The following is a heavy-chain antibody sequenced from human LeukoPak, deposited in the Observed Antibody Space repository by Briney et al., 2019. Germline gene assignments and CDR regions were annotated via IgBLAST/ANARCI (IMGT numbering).Heavy chain of an antibody. CDR1: RFTFSSYA. D-gene: IGHD1-26*01. CDR3: AKAPSGSYYVVDY. Sequence: PGGSLRLSCAASRFTFSSYAMSWVRQAPGKGLEWVSVISGSGGTTYYAESVKGRFTISRDNSKNTLYLQMNSLRAEDTAVYYRAKAPSGSYYVVDYWGQGTLVTVSS. J-gene: IGHJ4*02. CDR2: ISGSGGTT. V-gene: IGHV3-23*01.